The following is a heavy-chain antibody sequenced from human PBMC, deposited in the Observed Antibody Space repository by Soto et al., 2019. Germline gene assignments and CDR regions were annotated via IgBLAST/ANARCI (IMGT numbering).Heavy chain of an antibody. J-gene: IGHJ5*02. V-gene: IGHV4-59*01. CDR3: ARARGSSQNLDT. D-gene: IGHD6-13*01. Sequence: TSETLSLTCSVSGDSTSSDYWSWIRQPPGKGLEWIGYIYNSGLTNYNPSLKSRLTISVDTSKNQFSLKLTSVTAADTAVYYCARARGSSQNLDTWGQGTLVT. CDR2: IYNSGLT. CDR1: GDSTSSDY.